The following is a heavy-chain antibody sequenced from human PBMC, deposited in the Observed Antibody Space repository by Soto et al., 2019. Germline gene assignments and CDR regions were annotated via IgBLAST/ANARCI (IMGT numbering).Heavy chain of an antibody. Sequence: QVQLQESGPGLVKPSQTLSLTCTVSGDSITRGAYYWTWIRQHPGKGLEWIGYISNSGRTSYNPSHKSRLTSSLDASENQFSLELTSVTAADTAIYYCARARQYYDCELDPWGQGTLVTVSS. J-gene: IGHJ5*02. CDR2: ISNSGRT. V-gene: IGHV4-31*03. CDR3: ARARQYYDCELDP. D-gene: IGHD3-22*01. CDR1: GDSITRGAYY.